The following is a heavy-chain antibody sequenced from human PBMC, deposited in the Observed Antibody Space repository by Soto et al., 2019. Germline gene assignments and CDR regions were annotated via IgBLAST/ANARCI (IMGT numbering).Heavy chain of an antibody. CDR3: ATRSTTQDGFEV. CDR1: GGSISTSVW. D-gene: IGHD1-26*01. Sequence: QVQLQESGPGLVKPSGTLSLTCAVSGGSISTSVWWTWVRQPPGKGLEWIGEIFHSRSINYNPSLQIRVTISADSSQSQFSLKLTSLTAADTALYSCATRSTTQDGFEVWGQGTIVTFSS. CDR2: IFHSRSI. J-gene: IGHJ3*01. V-gene: IGHV4-4*02.